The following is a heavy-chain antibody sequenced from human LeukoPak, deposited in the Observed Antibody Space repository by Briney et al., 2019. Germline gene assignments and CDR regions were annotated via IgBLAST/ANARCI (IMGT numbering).Heavy chain of an antibody. J-gene: IGHJ4*03. CDR1: GFTFSSYA. CDR2: ISYDGSNK. V-gene: IGHV3-30-3*01. CDR3: ASPSLP. Sequence: GGSLRLSCAASGFTFSSYAMHWVRQAPGKGLEWVAVISYDGSNKYYADSVKGRFTISRDNSKNTLYLQMNSLRAEDTAVYYCASPSLPWGQGTMVTVSS.